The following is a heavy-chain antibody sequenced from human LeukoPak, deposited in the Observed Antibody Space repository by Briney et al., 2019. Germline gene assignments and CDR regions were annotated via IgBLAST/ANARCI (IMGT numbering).Heavy chain of an antibody. CDR3: TRDYDSSGYYY. J-gene: IGHJ4*02. V-gene: IGHV3-49*04. D-gene: IGHD3-22*01. CDR2: ISSKAYGGTT. Sequence: GGSLRLSCTASGFTFGDYAMSWVRQAPGKGLEWVGFISSKAYGGTTEYAASVKGRFTISRDDSKSIAYLQMNSLKTEDTAVYYCTRDYDSSGYYYWGQGTLVTVSS. CDR1: GFTFGDYA.